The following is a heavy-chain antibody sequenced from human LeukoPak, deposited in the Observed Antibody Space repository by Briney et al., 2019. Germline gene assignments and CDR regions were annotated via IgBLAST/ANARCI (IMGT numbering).Heavy chain of an antibody. J-gene: IGHJ6*03. CDR1: GYTFTSYD. CDR3: ARVPILTGYNYYYYYMDV. V-gene: IGHV1-8*03. Sequence: ASVKVSCKASGYTFTSYDINWVRQATGQGLEWMGWMNPNSGNTGYAQKFQGRVTITRNTSISTAYMELSSLRSEDTAVYYCARVPILTGYNYYYYYMDVWGKGTTVTISS. D-gene: IGHD3-9*01. CDR2: MNPNSGNT.